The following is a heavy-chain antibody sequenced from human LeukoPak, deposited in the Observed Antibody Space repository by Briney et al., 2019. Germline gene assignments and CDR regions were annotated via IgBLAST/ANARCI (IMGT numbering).Heavy chain of an antibody. V-gene: IGHV1-3*01. CDR2: INAGNGNT. CDR3: ATAQLPLSILDL. D-gene: IGHD2-21*01. Sequence: ASVKVSCKASGYTFTSYAMHWVRQAPGQRLEWMGWINAGNGNTKYSQKFQGRVTITRDTSASTAYMELSSLRSEDTAVYYCATAQLPLSILDLWGRGTLVTVSS. CDR1: GYTFTSYA. J-gene: IGHJ2*01.